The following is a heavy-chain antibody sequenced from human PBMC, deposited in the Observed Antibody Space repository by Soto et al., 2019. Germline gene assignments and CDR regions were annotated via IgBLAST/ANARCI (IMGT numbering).Heavy chain of an antibody. CDR1: GFPFWTYS. J-gene: IGHJ6*02. V-gene: IGHV3-23*01. D-gene: IGHD4-17*01. Sequence: EVKLLESGGGLVQPGGSMRLSCEASGFPFWTYSMSWVRQAPRKGLEWVSGISGSGTATYYTDSVKGRFTVSRDNSKSTVSLQLNSLRVDDTAIYYCARVGVYGTDHYYRGMDVWGQGRPVTVS. CDR3: ARVGVYGTDHYYRGMDV. CDR2: ISGSGTAT.